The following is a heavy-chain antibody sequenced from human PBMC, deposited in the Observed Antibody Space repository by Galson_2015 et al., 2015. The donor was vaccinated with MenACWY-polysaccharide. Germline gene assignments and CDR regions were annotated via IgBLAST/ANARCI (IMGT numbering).Heavy chain of an antibody. V-gene: IGHV4-39*07. CDR1: GGSISRSSHF. D-gene: IGHD2-15*01. J-gene: IGHJ4*02. CDR2: VSSGGST. CDR3: ARAGRTDTVVVGYGWGLDY. Sequence: SETLSLTCPVSGGSISRSSHFWGWIRQPPGKGLEWIGTVSSGGSTYYEPSLKSRATISVDTSKNQFSLNLNSVTAADTAVYYCARAGRTDTVVVGYGWGLDYWGQGALVTVSS.